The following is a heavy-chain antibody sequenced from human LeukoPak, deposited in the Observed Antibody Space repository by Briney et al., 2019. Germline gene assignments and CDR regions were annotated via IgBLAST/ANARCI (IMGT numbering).Heavy chain of an antibody. Sequence: GGSLRLSCAASGFTFSNYGLAWVRQAPGKGLEWVSYISSSSSTIYYADSVKGRFTTSRDNAKNSLYLQMNSLRADDTAVYYCARESSGPFDYWGQGTLVTVSS. D-gene: IGHD6-19*01. CDR1: GFTFSNYG. J-gene: IGHJ4*02. V-gene: IGHV3-48*04. CDR2: ISSSSSTI. CDR3: ARESSGPFDY.